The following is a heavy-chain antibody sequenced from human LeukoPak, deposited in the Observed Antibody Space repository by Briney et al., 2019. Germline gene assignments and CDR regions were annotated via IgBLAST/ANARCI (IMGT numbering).Heavy chain of an antibody. Sequence: GGSLRLSCAASGFTFSSYEMNWVRQAPGKGLEWVSYISSSGSTIYYADSVKGRFTISRDNAKNSLYLQMNSLRAEDTAVYYCARKGYGQQLAYNNWFDPWGQGTLVTVSS. CDR1: GFTFSSYE. J-gene: IGHJ5*02. D-gene: IGHD6-13*01. CDR2: ISSSGSTI. V-gene: IGHV3-48*03. CDR3: ARKGYGQQLAYNNWFDP.